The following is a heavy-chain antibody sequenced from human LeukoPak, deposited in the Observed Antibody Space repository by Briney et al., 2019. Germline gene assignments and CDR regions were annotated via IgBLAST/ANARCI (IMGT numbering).Heavy chain of an antibody. Sequence: SETLSLTCTVSGGSISSYHWSWIRQPAGKGLEWIGRIYTSGSTNYNSSLKSRVTMSLDTSKNQFSLKLSSVTAADTAVYYCARDIFRYFDLWGRGTLVTVSS. CDR3: ARDIFRYFDL. CDR2: IYTSGST. V-gene: IGHV4-4*07. CDR1: GGSISSYH. J-gene: IGHJ2*01.